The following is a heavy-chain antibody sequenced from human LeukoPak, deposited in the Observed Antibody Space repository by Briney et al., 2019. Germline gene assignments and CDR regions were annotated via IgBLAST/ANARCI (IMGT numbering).Heavy chain of an antibody. CDR1: GLTFSKSW. J-gene: IGHJ3*02. D-gene: IGHD2-2*01. V-gene: IGHV3-7*03. CDR2: IKEDGSEK. CDR3: VRGVGSSTSCYVRAFDI. Sequence: PGGSLRLSCAASGLTFSKSWMSWVRQAPGQGLEWVAAIKEDGSEKDYVDSVKGRLTISRDNAKNSLYLQVNSLRAEDMTVYYCVRGVGSSTSCYVRAFDIWGQGTMVTVSS.